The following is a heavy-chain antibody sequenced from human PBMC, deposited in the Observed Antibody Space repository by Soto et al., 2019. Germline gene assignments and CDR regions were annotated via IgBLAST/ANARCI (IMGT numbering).Heavy chain of an antibody. J-gene: IGHJ6*03. D-gene: IGHD2-2*01. CDR1: GFSFDEYA. CDR3: AKGFCSSTRCLTYSYMDV. CDR2: ISWNSGTM. V-gene: IGHV3-9*01. Sequence: EVQLVESGGGLVQPGRSLRLSCAASGFSFDEYAMHWVRQAPGKGLEWVSGISWNSGTMGYGDSVKGRFTISRDNAKNSLYLQMYSLRAEDTALYYCAKGFCSSTRCLTYSYMDVWGKGTTVTVSS.